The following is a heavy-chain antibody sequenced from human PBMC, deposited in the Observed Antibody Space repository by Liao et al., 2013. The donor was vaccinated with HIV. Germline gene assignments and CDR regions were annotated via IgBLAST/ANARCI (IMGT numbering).Heavy chain of an antibody. V-gene: IGHV4-4*07. Sequence: QVQLQESGPGLVKPSETLSLTCTVSGGSISSYYWSWIRQPAGEGLEWIGRVYKDGNTNYNPSFESRVTMSVDLSKNQISLQLTSVTAADTAIYYCARGGALDVWGRGTTVIVS. CDR1: GGSISSYY. J-gene: IGHJ3*01. D-gene: IGHD6-25*01. CDR3: ARGGALDV. CDR2: VYKDGNT.